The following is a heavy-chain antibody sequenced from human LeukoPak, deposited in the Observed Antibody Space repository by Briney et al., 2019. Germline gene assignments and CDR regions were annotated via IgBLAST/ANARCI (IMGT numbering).Heavy chain of an antibody. Sequence: ASVKVSCKASGYTFTSYGISWVRQAPGQGLEWMGWISAYNGNTNYAQKLQGRVTMTTDTSTNTAYMELRSLRSDDTAVYYCARNGGYDILTGYDFDYWGQGTLVTVSS. CDR3: ARNGGYDILTGYDFDY. V-gene: IGHV1-18*04. CDR2: ISAYNGNT. J-gene: IGHJ4*02. D-gene: IGHD3-9*01. CDR1: GYTFTSYG.